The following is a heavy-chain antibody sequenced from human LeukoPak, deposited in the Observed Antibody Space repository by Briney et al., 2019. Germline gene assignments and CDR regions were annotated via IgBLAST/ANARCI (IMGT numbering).Heavy chain of an antibody. V-gene: IGHV1-69*04. CDR2: IIPIFGIV. D-gene: IGHD1-26*01. CDR1: GGTFSSYA. Sequence: ASVKVSCKASGGTFSSYAISWVRQAPGQGLEWMGRIIPIFGIVNYAQKFQGRVTITADKSTSTAYMELSSLRSEDTAVYYCARQSEWASTWGQGTLVTVSS. J-gene: IGHJ5*02. CDR3: ARQSEWAST.